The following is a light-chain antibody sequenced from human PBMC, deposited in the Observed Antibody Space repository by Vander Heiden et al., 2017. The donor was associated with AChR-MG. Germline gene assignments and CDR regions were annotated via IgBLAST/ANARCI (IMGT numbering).Light chain of an antibody. V-gene: IGKV2-28*01. Sequence: DIVMTHSPLSLPVTPGEPASISCRSSQSLLHSNGYNYLDWYLQKPGQSPQLLIYLGSNRASGVPDRFGGSGSGTDFTLKISRVEAEDVGVYYCMQALQTPPTFGQGTRLEIK. CDR3: MQALQTPPT. CDR1: QSLLHSNGYNY. J-gene: IGKJ5*01. CDR2: LGS.